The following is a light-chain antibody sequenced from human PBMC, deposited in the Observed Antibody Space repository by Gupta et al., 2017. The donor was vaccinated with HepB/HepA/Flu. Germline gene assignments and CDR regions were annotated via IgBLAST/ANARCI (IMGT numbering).Light chain of an antibody. CDR2: WAS. Sequence: DIVMTQSPDSLAVSLGERATINCRSSQSVLYTSNNENYLAWYQQKPGQPPKLLIYWASTRESGVPDRFSGSGSGTDFTLTSSSLQAEDVAFYYCQQYYTTLHTFGQGTKLEIK. CDR3: QQYYTTLHT. V-gene: IGKV4-1*01. J-gene: IGKJ2*01. CDR1: QSVLYTSNNENY.